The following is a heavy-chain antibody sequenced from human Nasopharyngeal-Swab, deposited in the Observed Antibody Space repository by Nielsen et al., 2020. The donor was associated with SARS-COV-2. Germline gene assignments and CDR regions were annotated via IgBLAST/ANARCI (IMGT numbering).Heavy chain of an antibody. D-gene: IGHD6-13*01. CDR2: IYPGDSDT. CDR3: ARLGQYSSSWYLKHFDL. V-gene: IGHV5-51*01. Sequence: GESLKISCKSSGYSFTNFWIGWVRQMSGKGLEWMRIIYPGDSDTRYSPSFQGQVSISVDKSITTAYLQWNSLKAADTAMYYCARLGQYSSSWYLKHFDLWGQGTLVTVSS. J-gene: IGHJ4*02. CDR1: GYSFTNFW.